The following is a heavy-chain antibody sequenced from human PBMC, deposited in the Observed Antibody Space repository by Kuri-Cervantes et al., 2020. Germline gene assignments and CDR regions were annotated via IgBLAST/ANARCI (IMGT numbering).Heavy chain of an antibody. CDR1: GYTLTDLS. D-gene: IGHD3-16*02. J-gene: IGHJ6*02. Sequence: ASVKVSCKVSGYTLTDLSMHWARQAPGKGLEWMGWMNPNSGNTGYAQKFQGRVTMTRNTSISTAYMELSSLRSEDTAVYYCARAIGMGTYYYYGMDVWGQGTTVTDSS. CDR3: ARAIGMGTYYYYGMDV. V-gene: IGHV1-8*01. CDR2: MNPNSGNT.